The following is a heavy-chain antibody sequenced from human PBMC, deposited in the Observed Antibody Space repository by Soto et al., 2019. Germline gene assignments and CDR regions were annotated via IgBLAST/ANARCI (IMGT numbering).Heavy chain of an antibody. J-gene: IGHJ6*02. CDR2: ISAYTGNT. CDR1: GYTFTSYG. D-gene: IGHD3-16*01. CDR3: VMVDNYVTPTPQDV. Sequence: ASVKVSCTASGYTFTSYGISWVRQAPGQGLEWMGWISAYTGNTHSATKIQGRLTMTTDTSTNTAYMDLGSLTSDDTAVYYCVMVDNYVTPTPQDVWGQGTTVT. V-gene: IGHV1-18*01.